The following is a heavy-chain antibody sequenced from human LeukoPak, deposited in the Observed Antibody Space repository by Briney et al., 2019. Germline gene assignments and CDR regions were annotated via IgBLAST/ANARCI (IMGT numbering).Heavy chain of an antibody. CDR1: GFTFDDYA. V-gene: IGHV3-9*03. D-gene: IGHD1-26*01. J-gene: IGHJ4*02. Sequence: SLRLSCAASGFTFDDYAMHWVRQAPGKGLEWVSGISWNGGSIGYADSVKGRFTISRDNAKNSLYLQMNSLRAEDMALYYCAKDADPYGSGSYDYWGQGTLVTVP. CDR3: AKDADPYGSGSYDY. CDR2: ISWNGGSI.